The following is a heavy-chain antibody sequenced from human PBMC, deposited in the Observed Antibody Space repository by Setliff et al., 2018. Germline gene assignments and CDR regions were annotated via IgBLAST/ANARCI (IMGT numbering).Heavy chain of an antibody. Sequence: SETLSLTCGVSGYSISSGYYWGWIRQPPGKGLEWIGSIHHSGSSYFHPSFKSRVILSVDTSKNQFSLRLTSVTAADTAVYYCARVDFTMIQGVIGHWGQGTLVTV. D-gene: IGHD3-10*01. CDR2: IHHSGSS. CDR3: ARVDFTMIQGVIGH. V-gene: IGHV4-38-2*01. CDR1: GYSISSGYY. J-gene: IGHJ1*01.